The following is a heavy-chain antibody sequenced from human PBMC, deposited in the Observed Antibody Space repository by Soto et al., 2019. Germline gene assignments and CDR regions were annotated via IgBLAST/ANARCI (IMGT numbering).Heavy chain of an antibody. CDR2: IYYSGST. D-gene: IGHD3-22*01. CDR3: AREPPREYYDSSGSVDY. J-gene: IGHJ4*02. Sequence: SETLSLTCTVSGGSISSYYWSWIRQPPGKGLEWIGYIYYSGSTNYNPSLKSRVTISVDTSKNQFSLKLSSVTAADTAVYYCAREPPREYYDSSGSVDYWGQGTLVTVSS. V-gene: IGHV4-59*01. CDR1: GGSISSYY.